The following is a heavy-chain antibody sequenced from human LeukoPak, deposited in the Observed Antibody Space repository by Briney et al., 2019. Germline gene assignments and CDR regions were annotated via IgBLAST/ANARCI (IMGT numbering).Heavy chain of an antibody. CDR3: ARVGPDITMVRGVITPFDY. CDR1: GFTFSDYY. J-gene: IGHJ4*02. D-gene: IGHD3-10*01. Sequence: PGGSLRLSCAASGFTFSDYYMSWIRQAPGKGLERVSYISSSGSTIYYADSVKGRFTISRDNAKNSLYLQMNSLRAEDTAVYYCARVGPDITMVRGVITPFDYWGQGTLVTVSS. CDR2: ISSSGSTI. V-gene: IGHV3-11*04.